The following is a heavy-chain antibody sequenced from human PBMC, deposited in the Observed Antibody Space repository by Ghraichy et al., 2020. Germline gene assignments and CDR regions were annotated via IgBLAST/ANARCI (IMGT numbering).Heavy chain of an antibody. Sequence: GESLRLSCALSGFAYDTYDLHWVRQPPGRGLKWVSSIGIAGDSDTYYADSLKGRFTVSRDNAKGSLYLQMNNLSVDDTAVYYCARVQDTGSSALDSWGPGTLVTVSS. CDR1: GFAYDTYD. J-gene: IGHJ5*02. D-gene: IGHD2-15*01. CDR2: IGIAGDSDT. CDR3: ARVQDTGSSALDS. V-gene: IGHV3-13*01.